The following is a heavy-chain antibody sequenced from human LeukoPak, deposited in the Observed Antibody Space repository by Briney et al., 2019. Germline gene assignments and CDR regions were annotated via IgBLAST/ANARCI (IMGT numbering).Heavy chain of an antibody. V-gene: IGHV3-53*01. J-gene: IGHJ4*02. D-gene: IGHD6-25*01. Sequence: GGSLRLSCAAPGFTVSRNYMGWVRQAPGKGLGWVSIINTDGSANYADSVKGRFTISRDNSKNTLYLQMNNLRAEDAAVYYCASRSVSSRYGDFDYWGQGTLVTVSS. CDR1: GFTVSRNY. CDR2: INTDGSA. CDR3: ASRSVSSRYGDFDY.